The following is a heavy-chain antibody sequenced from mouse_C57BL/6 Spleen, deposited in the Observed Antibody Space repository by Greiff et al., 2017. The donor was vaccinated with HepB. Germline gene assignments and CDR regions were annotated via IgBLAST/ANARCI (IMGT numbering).Heavy chain of an antibody. D-gene: IGHD2-4*01. V-gene: IGHV1-53*01. CDR2: INPSNGGT. Sequence: QVQLQQPGTELVKPGASVKLSCKASGYTFTSYWMHWVKQRPGQGLEWIGNINPSNGGTNYNEKFKSKATLTVDKSSSTAYMQLGSLTSEDSAVYYCARSFYDYGGYFDVWGTGTTVTVSS. J-gene: IGHJ1*03. CDR3: ARSFYDYGGYFDV. CDR1: GYTFTSYW.